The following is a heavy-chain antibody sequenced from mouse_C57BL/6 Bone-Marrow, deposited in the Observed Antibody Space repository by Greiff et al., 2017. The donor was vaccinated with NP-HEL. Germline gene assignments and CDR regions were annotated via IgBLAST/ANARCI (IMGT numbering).Heavy chain of an antibody. V-gene: IGHV5-15*01. CDR2: ISNLAYSI. D-gene: IGHD1-1*01. J-gene: IGHJ3*01. Sequence: EVQVVESGGGLVQPGGSLKLSCAASGFTFSDYGMAWVRQAPRKGPEWVAFISNLAYSIYYADTVTGRFTISRENAKNTLYLEMSSLRSEDTAMYYCASHGSSPFAYWGQGTLVTVSA. CDR1: GFTFSDYG. CDR3: ASHGSSPFAY.